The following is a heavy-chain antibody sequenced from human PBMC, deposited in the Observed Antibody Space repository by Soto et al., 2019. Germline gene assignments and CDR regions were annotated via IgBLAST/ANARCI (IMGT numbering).Heavy chain of an antibody. D-gene: IGHD1-26*01. CDR1: GFSLYTSGVG. CDR3: SYRAVYSRSDWDAGYFDY. J-gene: IGHJ4*02. CDR2: IYWDDDK. V-gene: IGHV2-5*02. Sequence: QITLKESGPTRVKPTQTLSLTCNFSGFSLYTSGVGVGWIRQPPGKALEWLALIYWDDDKRYSPSLKSRLTINKDXXKXQXXLIMPDMDPVDTATYYCSYRAVYSRSDWDAGYFDYWGQGTLVTVSS.